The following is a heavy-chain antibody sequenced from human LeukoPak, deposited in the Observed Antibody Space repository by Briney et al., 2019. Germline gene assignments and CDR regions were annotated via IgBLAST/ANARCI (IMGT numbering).Heavy chain of an antibody. Sequence: SETLSLTCTISGASISSGRYYWGWIRQPPGKGLEWIGSMSYSGSTHYNLSLKSRVTISVDTSKNQFSLKLSSVTAADTAVHYCARSPEYCSGGSCYLYWGQGTLVTVSS. V-gene: IGHV4-39*01. J-gene: IGHJ4*02. CDR1: GASISSGRYY. D-gene: IGHD2-15*01. CDR2: MSYSGST. CDR3: ARSPEYCSGGSCYLY.